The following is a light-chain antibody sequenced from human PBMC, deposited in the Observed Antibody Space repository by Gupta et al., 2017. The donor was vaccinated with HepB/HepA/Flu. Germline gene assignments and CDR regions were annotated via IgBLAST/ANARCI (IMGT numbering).Light chain of an antibody. Sequence: VSMSPGQRVSLTCSGDILAKKHARWSQQTPGPAPVLMIYTASERPSGIPERFSGPKSGTTVTLTISGAQVEDEADYYCHCAANKNYVFGTGTKVTGL. CDR2: TAS. CDR1: ILAKKH. CDR3: HCAANKNYV. J-gene: IGLJ1*01. V-gene: IGLV3-27*01.